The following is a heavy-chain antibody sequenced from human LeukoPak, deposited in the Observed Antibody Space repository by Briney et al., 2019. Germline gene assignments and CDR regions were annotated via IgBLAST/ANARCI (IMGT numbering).Heavy chain of an antibody. V-gene: IGHV4-39*07. CDR3: ARDRDSSGYYSAEFDY. D-gene: IGHD3-22*01. CDR2: IYYSGST. CDR1: GGSISSSSYY. Sequence: SETLSLTCTVSGGSISSSSYYWGWIRQPPGKGLEWIGSIYYSGSTYYNPSLKRRVTISVDRSKNQFSLKLRSVTAADTAVYYCARDRDSSGYYSAEFDYWGQGTLVTVSS. J-gene: IGHJ4*02.